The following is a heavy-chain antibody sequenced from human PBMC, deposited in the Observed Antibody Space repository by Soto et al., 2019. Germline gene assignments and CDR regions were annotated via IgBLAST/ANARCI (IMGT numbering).Heavy chain of an antibody. CDR1: GYTFTSYG. J-gene: IGHJ5*02. CDR2: IGAYNGNT. CDR3: ARGGYYYDSSGSPHWFDP. Sequence: GASVKVSCKASGYTFTSYGISWVRQAPGQGLEWMGWIGAYNGNTNYAQKLQGRVTMTTDTSTSTAYMELRSLRSDDTAVYYCARGGYYYDSSGSPHWFDPWGQGTLVTVSS. D-gene: IGHD3-22*01. V-gene: IGHV1-18*01.